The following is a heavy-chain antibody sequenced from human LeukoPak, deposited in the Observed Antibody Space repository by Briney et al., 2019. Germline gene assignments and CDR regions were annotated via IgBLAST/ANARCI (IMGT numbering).Heavy chain of an antibody. D-gene: IGHD5-24*01. Sequence: TPSETLSLTCTVSGGSISSYYWSWIRQPPGKGLEWIGYIYYSGSTNYNPSLKSRVTISVDKSKNQFSLKLSSVTAADTAVYYCARRRRDGYNKGDASDIWGQGTMVTVSS. CDR2: IYYSGST. CDR3: ARRRRDGYNKGDASDI. CDR1: GGSISSYY. J-gene: IGHJ3*02. V-gene: IGHV4-59*01.